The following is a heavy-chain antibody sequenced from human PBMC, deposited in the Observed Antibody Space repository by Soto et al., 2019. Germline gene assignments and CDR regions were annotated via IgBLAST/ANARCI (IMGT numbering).Heavy chain of an antibody. V-gene: IGHV4-34*01. CDR2: INHSGST. CDR1: GGSFSGYY. D-gene: IGHD6-19*01. Sequence: SETLSLTCAVYGGSFSGYYWSWIRQPPGKGLEWIGEINHSGSTNYNPSLKSRVTISVDTSKNQFSLKLSSVTAADTAVYYCARGYTVAVAARAFDIWGQGTMVTVSS. J-gene: IGHJ3*02. CDR3: ARGYTVAVAARAFDI.